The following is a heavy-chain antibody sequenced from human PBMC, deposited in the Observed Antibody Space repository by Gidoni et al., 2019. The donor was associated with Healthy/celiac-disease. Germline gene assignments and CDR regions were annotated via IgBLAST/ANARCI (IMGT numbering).Heavy chain of an antibody. CDR2: IYTSGST. D-gene: IGHD1-7*01. CDR1: GGSISSGSYY. V-gene: IGHV4-61*02. CDR3: ARDNVWGTTFWFDP. Sequence: QVQLQESGPGLVKPSQTLSLTCTVSGGSISSGSYYWRWIRQPAGKGLEWSGRIYTSGSTNYNPSLKSRVTISVDTSKNQFSLKLSSVTAADTAVYYCARDNVWGTTFWFDPWGQGTLVTVSS. J-gene: IGHJ5*02.